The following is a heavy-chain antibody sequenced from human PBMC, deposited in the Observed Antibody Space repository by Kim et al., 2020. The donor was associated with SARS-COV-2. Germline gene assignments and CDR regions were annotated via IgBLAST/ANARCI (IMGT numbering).Heavy chain of an antibody. V-gene: IGHV3-48*04. D-gene: IGHD3-10*01. J-gene: IGHJ6*02. Sequence: GGSLRLSCAASGFTFSAYTMSWVHQAPGKGLEWVSYSTSSRSGIYYADSVKGRFTISRDNAKKSLYLLMNSLRPEDTAVYYCAREGITMGRGVVIHYYGMDVWGQGTTVSVSS. CDR3: AREGITMGRGVVIHYYGMDV. CDR2: STSSRSGI. CDR1: GFTFSAYT.